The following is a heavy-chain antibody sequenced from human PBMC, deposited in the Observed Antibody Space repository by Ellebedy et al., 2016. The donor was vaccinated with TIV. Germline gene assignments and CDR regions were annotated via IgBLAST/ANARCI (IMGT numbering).Heavy chain of an antibody. CDR3: ARTDGSGWLLDY. Sequence: SGPTLVKPTQTLTLTCTFSGFSLSTTRVSVSWIRQPPGKALEWLARIDWDDDKYFNTSLRTRLTISKDTSKNQVVLTMTNMDPVDTATYYCARTDGSGWLLDYWGQGALVTVSS. D-gene: IGHD6-19*01. CDR2: IDWDDDK. CDR1: GFSLSTTRVS. V-gene: IGHV2-70*11. J-gene: IGHJ4*02.